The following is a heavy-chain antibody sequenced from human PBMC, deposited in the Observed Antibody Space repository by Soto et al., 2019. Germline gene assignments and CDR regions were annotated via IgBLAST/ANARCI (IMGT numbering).Heavy chain of an antibody. V-gene: IGHV3-48*03. J-gene: IGHJ6*02. CDR3: ARTMVEVYYYYGMDV. CDR2: ISSSGSTI. D-gene: IGHD2-8*01. CDR1: GFTFSSYE. Sequence: GSLRLSCAASGFTFSSYEMNWVRQAPGKGLEWVSYISSSGSTIYYADSVKGRFTISRDNAKNSLYLQMNSLRAEDTAVYYCARTMVEVYYYYGMDVWGQGTTVTVSS.